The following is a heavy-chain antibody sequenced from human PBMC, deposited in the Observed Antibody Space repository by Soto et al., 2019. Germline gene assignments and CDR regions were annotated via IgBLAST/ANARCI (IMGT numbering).Heavy chain of an antibody. CDR3: ARGLSYCSGGSCYIFQQ. J-gene: IGHJ1*01. Sequence: QVQLVQSGAEMKKPGSSVKVSCRASGGNFDSYAISWVRQAPGQGLEWMGGIIPMYGTANYAQKFQDRVTFTADKSTSTAYMDLRSLRSDDTAVFYCARGLSYCSGGSCYIFQQWGQGTLVTVSS. V-gene: IGHV1-69*06. D-gene: IGHD2-15*01. CDR2: IIPMYGTA. CDR1: GGNFDSYA.